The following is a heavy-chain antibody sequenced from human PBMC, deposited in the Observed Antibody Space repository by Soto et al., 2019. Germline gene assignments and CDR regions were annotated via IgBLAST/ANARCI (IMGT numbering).Heavy chain of an antibody. D-gene: IGHD3-9*01. CDR2: IYPGDSDT. CDR3: VSPRIRYYDILTGTDAFDI. Sequence: GESLKISCKGSGYSFTSYWIGWVRQMPGKGLEWMGIIYPGDSDTRYSPSFQGQVNLSAYKSISTAYLQWSSLKASDTAMYYCVSPRIRYYDILTGTDAFDIWGQGAMVTVSS. V-gene: IGHV5-51*01. CDR1: GYSFTSYW. J-gene: IGHJ3*02.